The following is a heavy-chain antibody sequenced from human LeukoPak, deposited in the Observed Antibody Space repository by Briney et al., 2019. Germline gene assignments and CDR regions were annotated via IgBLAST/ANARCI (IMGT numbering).Heavy chain of an antibody. CDR1: GGSISSGGYY. V-gene: IGHV4-31*03. Sequence: SETLSLTCTVSGGSISSGGYYWSWIRQHPGKGLEWIGYIYYSGSTYYNPSLKSRVTISVDTSKNQFSLKLSSVTAADTAVYYCARDRIGNDFWSGLTPGAFDIWGQGTMATVSS. J-gene: IGHJ3*02. D-gene: IGHD3-3*01. CDR3: ARDRIGNDFWSGLTPGAFDI. CDR2: IYYSGST.